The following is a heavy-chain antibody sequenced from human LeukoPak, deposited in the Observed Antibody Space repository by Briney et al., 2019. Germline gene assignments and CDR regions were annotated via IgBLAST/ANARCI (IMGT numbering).Heavy chain of an antibody. J-gene: IGHJ4*02. CDR1: GGSISDSTYY. Sequence: PSETLSLTCTVTGGSISDSTYYWGWVRQPPGKGLEWIGSMSYSGTTYYNPSLKSRVLISADTSKNQFPLRLTSVTAADTAVYYCANRGIYGYFNYWGQGTLVTVSS. V-gene: IGHV4-39*01. D-gene: IGHD3-10*01. CDR2: MSYSGTT. CDR3: ANRGIYGYFNY.